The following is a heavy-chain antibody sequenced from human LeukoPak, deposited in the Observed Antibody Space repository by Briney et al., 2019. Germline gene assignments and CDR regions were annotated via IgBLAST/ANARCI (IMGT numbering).Heavy chain of an antibody. J-gene: IGHJ4*02. CDR1: GFTFSSYA. CDR2: ISGSGGST. D-gene: IGHD1-26*01. Sequence: PGGSLRLSCAASGFTFSSYAMSWVRQAPGKGLEWVSAISGSGGSTYYADSVKGRFTISRDNSKNTLYLQMNSLRAEDTAVYYCAEDYRRGSYPRGDYDYWGQGTLVTVSS. CDR3: AEDYRRGSYPRGDYDY. V-gene: IGHV3-23*01.